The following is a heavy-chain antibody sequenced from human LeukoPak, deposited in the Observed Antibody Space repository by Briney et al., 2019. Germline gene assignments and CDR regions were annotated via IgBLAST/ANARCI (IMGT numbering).Heavy chain of an antibody. CDR3: ARSHYDILTGYTLWAFDI. D-gene: IGHD3-9*01. J-gene: IGHJ3*02. Sequence: GGSLRLSCAASGFTFSSNTMSWVRQAPGGGLEWVSVIIGSGSSTYYADSVKGRFTISRDNSMNTLYLQMNSLRAEDTAVYYCARSHYDILTGYTLWAFDIWGQGTMVTVSS. V-gene: IGHV3-23*01. CDR2: IIGSGSST. CDR1: GFTFSSNT.